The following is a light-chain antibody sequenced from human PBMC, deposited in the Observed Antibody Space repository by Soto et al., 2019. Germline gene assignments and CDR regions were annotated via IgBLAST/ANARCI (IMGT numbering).Light chain of an antibody. CDR3: QHYGSSPFT. Sequence: EVVLTQSPGTLSLSPGERATLSCRVSQSVSSSYLAWYQQKPGQAPRLLIYAASSRATGIPDRFSGSGSGTDFTLTISRLEPEDFAVYYCQHYGSSPFTFGPGTKVDIK. CDR1: QSVSSSY. V-gene: IGKV3-20*01. J-gene: IGKJ3*01. CDR2: AAS.